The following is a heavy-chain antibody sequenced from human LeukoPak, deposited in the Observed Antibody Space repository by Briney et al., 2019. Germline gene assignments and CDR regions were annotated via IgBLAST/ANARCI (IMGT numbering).Heavy chain of an antibody. D-gene: IGHD6-19*01. J-gene: IGHJ4*02. V-gene: IGHV4-34*01. CDR3: ARGKGSGWTFDY. Sequence: PSGTLSLTCAVYGGSFSSYYWTWIRQPPGKGLEWIGEIKHSGSTNYNPSLKSRVTISVDTSKNQISLKLSSVTAADTAVYYCARGKGSGWTFDYWGQGTLVTVSS. CDR2: IKHSGST. CDR1: GGSFSSYY.